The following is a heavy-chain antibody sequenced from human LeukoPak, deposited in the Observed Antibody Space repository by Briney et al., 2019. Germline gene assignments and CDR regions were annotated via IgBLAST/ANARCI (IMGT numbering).Heavy chain of an antibody. CDR2: ISASGGST. CDR3: AKDRPICGGDCYYDYFDY. CDR1: GFTFSSYA. D-gene: IGHD2-21*02. Sequence: GGSLRLSCAASGFTFSSYAMGWVRQAPGKGLYWVSAISASGGSTYYADSVKGRFTISRDNSKNTLYLQMNSLRAEDTAVYYCAKDRPICGGDCYYDYFDYWGQGTLVTVSS. J-gene: IGHJ4*02. V-gene: IGHV3-23*01.